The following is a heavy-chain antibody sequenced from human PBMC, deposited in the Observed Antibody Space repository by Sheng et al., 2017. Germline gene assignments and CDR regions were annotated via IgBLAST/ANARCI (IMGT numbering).Heavy chain of an antibody. CDR3: ARDTGKQYYYDSSGYKKGLGY. V-gene: IGHV3-33*01. J-gene: IGHJ4*02. D-gene: IGHD3-22*01. Sequence: QVQLVESGGGVVQPGRSLRLSCAASGFTFSSYGMHWVRQAPGKGLEWVAVIWYDGSNKYYADSVKGRFTISRDNSKNTLYLQMNSLRAEDTAVYYCARDTGKQYYYDSSGYKKGLGYWGQGTLVTVSS. CDR2: IWYDGSNK. CDR1: GFTFSSYG.